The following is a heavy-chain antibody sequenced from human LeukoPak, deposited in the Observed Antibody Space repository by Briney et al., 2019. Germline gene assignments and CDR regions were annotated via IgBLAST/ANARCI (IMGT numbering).Heavy chain of an antibody. D-gene: IGHD2-21*02. CDR3: AKEGAYCGGDCRLAGFDY. V-gene: IGHV3-23*01. CDR1: GFTFSSYA. CDR2: ISGSGGST. Sequence: GGSLRLSCAASGFTFSSYAMSWVRQAPGKGLEWVSAISGSGGSTYYADSVKGRFTISRDNSKNTLYLQMNSLRAEDTAVYYCAKEGAYCGGDCRLAGFDYWGQGTLVTVSS. J-gene: IGHJ4*02.